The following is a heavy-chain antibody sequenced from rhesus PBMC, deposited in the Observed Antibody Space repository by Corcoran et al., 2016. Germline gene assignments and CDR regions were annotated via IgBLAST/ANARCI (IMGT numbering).Heavy chain of an antibody. CDR3: ARRRVGATFDY. D-gene: IGHD1-44*02. Sequence: QVQLQESGPGLVKPSETLSLTCAVSGGSISSSKWWSWIRQPPGKGLEWIGYISGSSGSTYDNPSLTSLVTISTDTSKNQFSLKLSSVTAADTAVYYCARRRVGATFDYWGQGVLVTVSS. V-gene: IGHV4-65*01. CDR1: GGSISSSKW. CDR2: ISGSSGST. J-gene: IGHJ4*01.